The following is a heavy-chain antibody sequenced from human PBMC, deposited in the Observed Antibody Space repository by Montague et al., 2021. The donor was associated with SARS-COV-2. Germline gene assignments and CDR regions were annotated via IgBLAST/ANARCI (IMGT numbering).Heavy chain of an antibody. V-gene: IGHV3-7*01. CDR1: GFTFSTYW. CDR2: IKQDGSAQ. D-gene: IGHD6-13*01. CDR3: ARDPVEQQQLVHSLDY. Sequence: PLRLSCAASGFTFSTYWMTWVRQAPGKGLEWVANIKQDGSAQYYVDSVRGRFTVSRDNAKKSPFLQMNSLRAEDTAVYFCARDPVEQQQLVHSLDYWGQGTLVIVSS. J-gene: IGHJ4*02.